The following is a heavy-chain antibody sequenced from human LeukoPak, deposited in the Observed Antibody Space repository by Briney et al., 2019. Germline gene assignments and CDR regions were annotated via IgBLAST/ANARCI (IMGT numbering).Heavy chain of an antibody. CDR1: GFTVSSNS. D-gene: IGHD3-10*01. V-gene: IGHV3-53*01. J-gene: IGHJ4*02. Sequence: GGSLRLSCTVSGFTVSSNSMSWVRQAPGKGLEWVSFIYSDNTHYSDSVKGRFTISRDNSKSTLYIQMSSLRAEDTAVYYCARAKPKNMVRGLIMRRESRYYFDYWGQGTLVTVSS. CDR3: ARAKPKNMVRGLIMRRESRYYFDY. CDR2: IYSDNT.